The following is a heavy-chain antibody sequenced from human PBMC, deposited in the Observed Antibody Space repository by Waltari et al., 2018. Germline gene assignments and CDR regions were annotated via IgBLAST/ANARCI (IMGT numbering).Heavy chain of an antibody. CDR3: ASHPPYGSGSSFFDP. CDR1: GYTFTGYY. J-gene: IGHJ5*02. CDR2: INPNSGGT. Sequence: QVQLVQSGAEVKKPGASVKVSCKASGYTFTGYYMHWVRQAPGQGLEWMGWINPNSGGTNYAQKFQGRVTMTRDTSISTAYMELSRLRSDDTAVYYCASHPPYGSGSSFFDPWGQGTLVTVSS. D-gene: IGHD3-10*01. V-gene: IGHV1-2*02.